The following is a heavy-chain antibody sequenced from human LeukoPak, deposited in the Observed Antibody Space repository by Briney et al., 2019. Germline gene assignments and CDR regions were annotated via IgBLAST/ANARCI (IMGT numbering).Heavy chain of an antibody. CDR2: IYYSGST. D-gene: IGHD3-3*01. V-gene: IGHV4-59*12. CDR3: ARDLGITIFGVESHASDI. J-gene: IGHJ3*02. Sequence: PSETLSLTCTVSGGSISSYYWSWIRQPPGKGLEWIGYIYYSGSTNYNPSLKSRVTISVDRSKNQFSLKLSSVTAADTAVYYCARDLGITIFGVESHASDIWGQGTMVTVSS. CDR1: GGSISSYY.